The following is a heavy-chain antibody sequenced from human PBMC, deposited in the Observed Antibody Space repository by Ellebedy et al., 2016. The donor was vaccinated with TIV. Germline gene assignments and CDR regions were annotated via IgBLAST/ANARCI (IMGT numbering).Heavy chain of an antibody. CDR2: IYPGDSDT. CDR1: GYSFTSYW. CDR3: ARQGALSSTSHLFDY. J-gene: IGHJ4*02. D-gene: IGHD2-2*01. V-gene: IGHV5-51*01. Sequence: GGSLRLXXKGSGYSFTSYWIGWVRQMPGKGLEWMGIIYPGDSDTRYSPSFQGQVTISADKSISTAYLQWSSLKASDTAMYYCARQGALSSTSHLFDYWGQGTLVTVSS.